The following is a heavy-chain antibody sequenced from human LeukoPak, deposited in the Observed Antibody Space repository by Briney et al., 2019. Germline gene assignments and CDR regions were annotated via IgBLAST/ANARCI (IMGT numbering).Heavy chain of an antibody. CDR3: ARTPYYYGSGSHTTLDY. V-gene: IGHV4-38-2*01. D-gene: IGHD3-10*01. J-gene: IGHJ4*02. CDR2: IYHSGST. CDR1: GYSISSGYY. Sequence: SETLSLTCAVSGYSISSGYYWGWIRQPPGKGLEWIGSIYHSGSTNYNPSLKSRVTISVDTSKNQFSLKLSSVTAADTAVYYCARTPYYYGSGSHTTLDYWGQGTLVTVSS.